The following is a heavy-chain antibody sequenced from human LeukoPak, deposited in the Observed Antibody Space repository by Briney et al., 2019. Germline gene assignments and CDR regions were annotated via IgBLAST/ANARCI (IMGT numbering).Heavy chain of an antibody. V-gene: IGHV3-23*01. CDR3: VYYAYVWGSYPGDS. CDR2: ISVSGDNT. D-gene: IGHD3-16*02. CDR1: GLTFRNYA. J-gene: IGHJ4*02. Sequence: GSLRLSCAASGLTFRNYAMSWVRQAPGMGLEWVSGISVSGDNTKYADSVKGRFTISRDNSKNTLFLQMNSLRAEDTAVYYCVYYAYVWGSYPGDSWGQGTLVTVSS.